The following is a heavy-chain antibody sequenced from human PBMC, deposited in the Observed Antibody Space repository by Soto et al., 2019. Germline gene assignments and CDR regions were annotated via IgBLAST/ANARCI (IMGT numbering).Heavy chain of an antibody. V-gene: IGHV4-31*03. J-gene: IGHJ4*02. CDR3: ARVPRAEGDYFDY. Sequence: SETLSLTCTVSGGSISSGGYYWSWIRQHPGKGLEWIGYIYYSGSTYYNPSLKSRVAISVDTSKNQFSLKLSSVTAADTAVYYCARVPRAEGDYFDYWGQGTLVTVSS. CDR2: IYYSGST. CDR1: GGSISSGGYY. D-gene: IGHD3-16*01.